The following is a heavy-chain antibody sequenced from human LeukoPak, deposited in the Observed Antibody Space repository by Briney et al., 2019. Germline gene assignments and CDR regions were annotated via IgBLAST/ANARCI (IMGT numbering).Heavy chain of an antibody. D-gene: IGHD2-15*01. CDR1: GFSLSTSGVG. CDR3: AHSLGYCSGGSCYGDFDY. Sequence: SGPTLVKPTQTLTLTCTFSGFSLSTSGVGVGWIRQPPGKALEWLALIYWDDDKRYSPSLKSRLTITKDTSKNQVVLTMTNMDPVDTATYYCAHSLGYCSGGSCYGDFDYWGQGTLVTVSS. CDR2: IYWDDDK. J-gene: IGHJ4*02. V-gene: IGHV2-5*02.